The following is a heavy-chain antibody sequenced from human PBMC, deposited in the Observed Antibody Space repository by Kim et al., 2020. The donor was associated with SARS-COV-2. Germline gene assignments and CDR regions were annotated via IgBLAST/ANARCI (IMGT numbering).Heavy chain of an antibody. J-gene: IGHJ4*02. CDR1: GGSFSGYY. CDR3: ARVGYYDILSGSQWHFDY. D-gene: IGHD3-9*01. CDR2: INHSGST. Sequence: SETLSLTCAVYGGSFSGYYWTWIRQPPGKGPESIGEINHSGSTNYNPSLKSRVTISEDTSKNQFSLKLSSVTAADTAVYYCARVGYYDILSGSQWHFDYWGQGTPVTVSS. V-gene: IGHV4-34*01.